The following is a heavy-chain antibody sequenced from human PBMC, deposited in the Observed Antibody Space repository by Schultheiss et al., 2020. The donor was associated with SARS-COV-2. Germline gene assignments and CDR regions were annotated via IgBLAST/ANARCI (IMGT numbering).Heavy chain of an antibody. Sequence: SETLSLTCTVSGGSISSGGYYWSWIRQPPGKGLEWIGYIYYSGSTNYNPSLKSRVTISVDTSKNQFSLKLSSVTAADTAVYYCARYLRRGFDPWGQGTLVTVSS. CDR3: ARYLRRGFDP. V-gene: IGHV4-61*08. J-gene: IGHJ5*02. CDR1: GGSISSGGYY. CDR2: IYYSGST. D-gene: IGHD3-3*01.